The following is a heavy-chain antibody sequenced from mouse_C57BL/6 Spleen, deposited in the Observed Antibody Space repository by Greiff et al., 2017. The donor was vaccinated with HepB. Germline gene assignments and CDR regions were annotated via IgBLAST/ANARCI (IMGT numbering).Heavy chain of an antibody. V-gene: IGHV3-1*01. Sequence: DVKLQESGPGMVKPSQSLSLTCTVTGYSITSGYDWHWIRHFPGNKLEWMGYISYSGSTNYNPSLKSRISITHDTSKNHFFLKLNSVTTEDTATYYCARGGGYGSSDWYFDVWGTGTTVTVSS. CDR2: ISYSGST. CDR3: ARGGGYGSSDWYFDV. CDR1: GYSITSGYD. D-gene: IGHD1-1*01. J-gene: IGHJ1*03.